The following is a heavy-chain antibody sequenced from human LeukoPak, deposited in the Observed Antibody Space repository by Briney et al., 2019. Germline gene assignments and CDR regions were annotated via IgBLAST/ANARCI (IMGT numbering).Heavy chain of an antibody. CDR2: IYHSGST. Sequence: SETLSLTCTVSGGSISSGGYYWSWIRQPPGKGLEWIGYIYHSGSTYYNPSLKSRVTISVDRSKNQFSLRLNSVTAADTAVYYCARVDAGYPFDYWGLGTLVTVSS. J-gene: IGHJ4*02. D-gene: IGHD1-1*01. V-gene: IGHV4-30-2*01. CDR1: GGSISSGGYY. CDR3: ARVDAGYPFDY.